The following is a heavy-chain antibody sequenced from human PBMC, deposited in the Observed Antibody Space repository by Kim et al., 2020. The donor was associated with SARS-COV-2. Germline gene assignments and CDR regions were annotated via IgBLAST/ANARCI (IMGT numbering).Heavy chain of an antibody. CDR2: GSNK. Sequence: GSNKYYADSVKGRFTISRDNSKNTLYLQMNSLRAEDTAVYYCAKGDGFDYWGQGTLVTVSS. V-gene: IGHV3-30*02. J-gene: IGHJ4*02. CDR3: AKGDGFDY.